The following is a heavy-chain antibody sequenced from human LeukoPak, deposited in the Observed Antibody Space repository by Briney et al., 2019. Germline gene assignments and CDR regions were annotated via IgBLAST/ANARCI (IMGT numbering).Heavy chain of an antibody. J-gene: IGHJ4*02. Sequence: AASVKVSCKASGYTFTSFALNWVRQAPGQGPEWMGWINTSTGNPTYAQGFTGRFVFSLDTSVSTAYLQITSLKAEDTAVYYCAREWELLVDYWGQGTLVTVPS. V-gene: IGHV7-4-1*02. CDR3: AREWELLVDY. D-gene: IGHD1-26*01. CDR2: INTSTGNP. CDR1: GYTFTSFA.